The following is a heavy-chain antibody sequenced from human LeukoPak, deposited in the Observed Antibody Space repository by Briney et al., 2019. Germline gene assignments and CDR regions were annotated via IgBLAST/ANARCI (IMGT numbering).Heavy chain of an antibody. CDR1: GYSFTSYW. CDR3: ARQGYSSSWNFDY. D-gene: IGHD6-13*01. CDR2: IYPGDSDT. V-gene: IGHV5-51*01. J-gene: IGHJ4*02. Sequence: GESLKISCKDSGYSFTSYWIGWVRQMPGKGLEWMGIIYPGDSDTRYSPSFQGQVTISADKSISTAYLQWSSLKASDTAMYYCARQGYSSSWNFDYWGQGTLVTVSS.